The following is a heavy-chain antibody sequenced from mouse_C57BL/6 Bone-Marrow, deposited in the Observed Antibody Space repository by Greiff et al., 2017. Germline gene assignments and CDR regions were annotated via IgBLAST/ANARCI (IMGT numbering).Heavy chain of an antibody. CDR1: GYTFTDYE. V-gene: IGHV1-15*01. D-gene: IGHD1-1*01. Sequence: QVQLKESGAELVRPGASVTLSCKASGYTFTDYEMHWVKQTPVHGLEWIGAIDPETGGTAYNQKFKGKAILTADKSSSTAYMELRSLTSEDAAVXYCTRSGVRFRGLYWGQGTTLTVSS. J-gene: IGHJ2*01. CDR3: TRSGVRFRGLY. CDR2: IDPETGGT.